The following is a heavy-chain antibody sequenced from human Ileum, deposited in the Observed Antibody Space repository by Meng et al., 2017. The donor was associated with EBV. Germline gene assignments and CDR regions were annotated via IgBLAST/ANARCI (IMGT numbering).Heavy chain of an antibody. V-gene: IGHV3-30*18. D-gene: IGHD2/OR15-2a*01. CDR2: ISYDENIK. CDR1: GFSFDTFD. J-gene: IGHJ4*02. CDR3: TNLSF. Sequence: QVWLVESGGGVVQPGRSLRVSCEASGFSFDTFDMHWARQAPGKGLEWVAVISYDENIKFYADSVKGRFTISRDNSKNTLYLQLNSLRPDDTAFYYCTNLSFWGQGTLVTVSS.